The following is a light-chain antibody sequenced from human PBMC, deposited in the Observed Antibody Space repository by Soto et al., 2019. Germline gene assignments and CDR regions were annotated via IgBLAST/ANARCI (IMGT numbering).Light chain of an antibody. V-gene: IGKV3D-7*01. CDR2: WAS. CDR1: QSVSSSY. J-gene: IGKJ1*01. Sequence: ENVLTQSPGTLSLSPGERATLSCRASQSVSSSYLAWYQQKPGQAPRLLIYWASTRESGVPSRFSGSGSGTDFTLTISSLQAEDMAVYYCQQYYDSPWTFGQGTKVAIK. CDR3: QQYYDSPWT.